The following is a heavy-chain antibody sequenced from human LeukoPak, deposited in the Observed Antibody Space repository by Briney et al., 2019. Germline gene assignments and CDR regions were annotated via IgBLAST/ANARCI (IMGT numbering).Heavy chain of an antibody. J-gene: IGHJ4*02. Sequence: PSETLSLTCDVSGGSIDSTNWWNWVRQPPGKGLEWIGEIHHDGRINYNPSLKSRVTLSVDKSKNQFSLRLNSVTAADTAMYYCARGLSGSSFDWGQGTLVTVSS. V-gene: IGHV4/OR15-8*01. CDR1: GGSIDSTNW. CDR2: IHHDGRI. D-gene: IGHD1-26*01. CDR3: ARGLSGSSFD.